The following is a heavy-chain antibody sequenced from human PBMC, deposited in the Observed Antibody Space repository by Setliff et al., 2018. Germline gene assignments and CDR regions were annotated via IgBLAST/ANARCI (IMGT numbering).Heavy chain of an antibody. CDR3: AGSRAWIPVLDS. V-gene: IGHV3-7*01. CDR2: IKQDESEK. Sequence: GGSLRLSCAASGFTFSSYWMSWVRQAPGKGLEWVANIKQDESEKHYVGSVKGRFTISRDNARNSVYLQMNGLRADDTAVYYCAGSRAWIPVLDSWGQGLLVTVSS. CDR1: GFTFSSYW. D-gene: IGHD5-18*01. J-gene: IGHJ4*02.